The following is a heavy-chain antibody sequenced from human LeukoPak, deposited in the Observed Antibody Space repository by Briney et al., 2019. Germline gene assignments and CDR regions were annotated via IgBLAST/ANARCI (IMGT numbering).Heavy chain of an antibody. Sequence: ASVKVSCKASGYTFTSYYMHWVRQAPGQGLEWMGWISAYNGNTNYAQKLQGRVTMTTDTSTSTAYMELRSLRSDDTAVYYCARGDPSGQGFDPWGQGTLVTVSS. CDR3: ARGDPSGQGFDP. V-gene: IGHV1-18*04. D-gene: IGHD5-12*01. J-gene: IGHJ5*02. CDR1: GYTFTSYY. CDR2: ISAYNGNT.